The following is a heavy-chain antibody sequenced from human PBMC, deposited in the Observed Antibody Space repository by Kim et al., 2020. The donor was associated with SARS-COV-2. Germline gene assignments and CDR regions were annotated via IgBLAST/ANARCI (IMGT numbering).Heavy chain of an antibody. CDR3: IWDGTPGGLYY. J-gene: IGHJ4*02. V-gene: IGHV3-9*02. CDR1: GVTSIDHA. D-gene: IGHD3-16*01. CDR2: FFWTSGTL. Sequence: GGSLRLSCAVSGVTSIDHAIHWVRQTPGKGLEWVSGFFWTSGTLDYADSVKGRFSLSRDNARTSLYLEMTNLRREDSAFYYCIWDGTPGGLYYWSRGTQVTVSS.